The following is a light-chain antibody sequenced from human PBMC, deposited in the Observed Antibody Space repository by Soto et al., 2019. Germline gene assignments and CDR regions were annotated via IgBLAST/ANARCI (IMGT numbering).Light chain of an antibody. CDR1: RSFASSY. Sequence: DMVLTQSPGTLSLSPGERATLSCRASRSFASSYLGWYQQKPGQAPRLLLYAASKRATGIPDRFSGSGSGTDFILTVNRLEPEDSAVYYCQQYGSSPPYTFGQGTKVDIK. V-gene: IGKV3-20*01. CDR3: QQYGSSPPYT. CDR2: AAS. J-gene: IGKJ2*01.